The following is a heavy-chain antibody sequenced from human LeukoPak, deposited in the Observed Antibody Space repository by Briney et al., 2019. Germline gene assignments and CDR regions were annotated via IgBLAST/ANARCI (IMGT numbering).Heavy chain of an antibody. CDR1: GGSISSYY. CDR3: ARAHRGYVTSYDRYYYYMDV. V-gene: IGHV4-59*12. CDR2: IHYSGST. Sequence: PSETLSLTCTVSGGSISSYYWSWIRQPPGKGLEWIGYIHYSGSTYYNPSLKSRVTISVDTSKNQFSLKLSSVTAADTAVYYCARAHRGYVTSYDRYYYYMDVWGKGTTVTVSS. J-gene: IGHJ6*03. D-gene: IGHD3-10*02.